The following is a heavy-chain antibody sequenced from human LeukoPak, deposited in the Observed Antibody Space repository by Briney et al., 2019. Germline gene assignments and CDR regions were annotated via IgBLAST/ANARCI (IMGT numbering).Heavy chain of an antibody. CDR2: ISSSSSTI. Sequence: GGSLRLSCAASGFTFSDYYMSWIRQAPGKGLEWVSYISSSSSTIYYADSVKGRFTISRDNAKNSLYLQMNSLRDEDTAVYYCARDSAWELLPYYYYYGMDVWGQGTTVTVSS. CDR1: GFTFSDYY. CDR3: ARDSAWELLPYYYYYGMDV. D-gene: IGHD1-26*01. V-gene: IGHV3-11*04. J-gene: IGHJ6*02.